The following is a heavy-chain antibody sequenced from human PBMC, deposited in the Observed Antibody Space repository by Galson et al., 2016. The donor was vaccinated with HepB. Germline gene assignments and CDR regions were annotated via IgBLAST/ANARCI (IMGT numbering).Heavy chain of an antibody. J-gene: IGHJ2*01. CDR2: IYPADSDT. V-gene: IGHV5-51*01. D-gene: IGHD6-19*01. CDR1: GYSFFSYW. Sequence: QSGAEVKESGESLKIACKGSGYSFFSYWIGWVRQMPGKGLEWMGIIYPADSDTRYSPSFQGQVTISVDKSINTAYLQRSSLEASDTAMYYCARRTFIRQGRAVAGNNWYFDLWGRGTLVTVSA. CDR3: ARRTFIRQGRAVAGNNWYFDL.